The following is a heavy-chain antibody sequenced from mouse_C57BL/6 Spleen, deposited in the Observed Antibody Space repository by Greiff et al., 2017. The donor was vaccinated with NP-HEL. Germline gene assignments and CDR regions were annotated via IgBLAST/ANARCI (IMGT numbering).Heavy chain of an antibody. CDR2: IYPGDGDT. CDR3: ARGGGFDY. J-gene: IGHJ2*01. CDR1: GSAFSSYW. Sequence: QVHVKQSGAELVKPGASVKISCKASGSAFSSYWMNWVKQRPGKGLEWIGQIYPGDGDTNYNGKCKGKATLTADNSSSTSYMQLSSLTSEDSAVYFCARGGGFDYWGQGTTLTVSS. V-gene: IGHV1-80*01.